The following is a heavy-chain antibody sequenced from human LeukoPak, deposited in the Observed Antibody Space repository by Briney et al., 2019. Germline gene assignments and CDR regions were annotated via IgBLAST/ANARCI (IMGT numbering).Heavy chain of an antibody. D-gene: IGHD3-10*02. CDR1: GFTFSRYW. Sequence: GGSLRLSCVASGFTFSRYWISWVRQAPGKGLEWVANTKQDESETYYVDSVRGRFTTSTDNAKNSLYLQMNSLRGEDTAVYYCAELGITMIGGVWGKGTTVTISS. J-gene: IGHJ6*04. V-gene: IGHV3-7*01. CDR3: AELGITMIGGV. CDR2: TKQDESET.